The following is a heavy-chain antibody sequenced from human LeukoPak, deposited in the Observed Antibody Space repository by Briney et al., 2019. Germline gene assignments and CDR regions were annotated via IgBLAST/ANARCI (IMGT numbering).Heavy chain of an antibody. CDR2: ISTGSSTT. CDR1: EFAFSTYN. Sequence: PGGSLRLSCAASEFAFSTYNMNWVRQAPGKGLEWVSYISTGSSTTYYADSVKGRFTISRDNVENSLYLQMNSLRDEDTAVYYCARDNPRQQGFAYWGQGTLVTVSS. J-gene: IGHJ4*02. D-gene: IGHD6-13*01. CDR3: ARDNPRQQGFAY. V-gene: IGHV3-48*02.